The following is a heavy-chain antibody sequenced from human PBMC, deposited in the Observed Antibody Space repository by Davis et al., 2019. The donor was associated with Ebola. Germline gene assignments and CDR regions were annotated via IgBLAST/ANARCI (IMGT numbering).Heavy chain of an antibody. CDR1: GGSISSYY. V-gene: IGHV4-59*12. CDR2: IYYSGST. CDR3: ARGGIQLWLMDYYYYGMDV. D-gene: IGHD5-18*01. J-gene: IGHJ6*02. Sequence: SETLSLTCTVSGGSISSYYWSWIRQPPGKGLEWIGYIYYSGSTNYNPSLKSRVTISVDTSKNQFSLKPSSVTAADTAVYYCARGGIQLWLMDYYYYGMDVWGQGTTVTVSS.